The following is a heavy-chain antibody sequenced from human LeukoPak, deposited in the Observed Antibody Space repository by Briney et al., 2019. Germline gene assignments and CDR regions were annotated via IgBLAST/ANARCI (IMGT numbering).Heavy chain of an antibody. J-gene: IGHJ4*02. CDR1: GYTFTSYY. D-gene: IGHD3-16*01. Sequence: ASVKVSCKASGYTFTSYYMHWVRQAPGQGLEWMGIINPSGGSTSYAQKFQGRVTMTRDTSTSTVYMELSSLRSEDTAVYYCARGKRVMITFGGVMGYWGQGTLVTVSS. CDR2: INPSGGST. CDR3: ARGKRVMITFGGVMGY. V-gene: IGHV1-46*01.